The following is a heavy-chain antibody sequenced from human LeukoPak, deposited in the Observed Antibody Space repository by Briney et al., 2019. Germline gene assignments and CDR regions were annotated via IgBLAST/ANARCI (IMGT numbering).Heavy chain of an antibody. CDR1: GSTVSSNY. D-gene: IGHD4-17*01. CDR2: IYSGGST. J-gene: IGHJ4*02. CDR3: ARATTTRTRFDY. V-gene: IGHV3-53*01. Sequence: GGSLRLSCAASGSTVSSNYMSWVRQAPGKGLEWVSVIYSGGSTYYADSVKGRFTISRDNSKNTLYLQMNSLRDEDTAAYFCARATTTRTRFDYWGQGTLVTVSS.